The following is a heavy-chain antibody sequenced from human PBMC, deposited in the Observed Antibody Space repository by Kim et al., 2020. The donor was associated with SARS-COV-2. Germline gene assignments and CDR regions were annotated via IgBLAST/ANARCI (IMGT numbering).Heavy chain of an antibody. D-gene: IGHD3-10*01. J-gene: IGHJ6*02. CDR3: AREVNYGIGGVDV. CDR2: VFYTGST. V-gene: IGHV4-61*08. Sequence: SETLSLTCTVSGGSVNSAGYYWTWIRQPPGRGLEWIGYVFYTGSTNYDTSLKGRVTISVDTSKNQFSLKLTSVTAADTAAYYCAREVNYGIGGVDVWGQGTTVTVSS. CDR1: GGSVNSAGYY.